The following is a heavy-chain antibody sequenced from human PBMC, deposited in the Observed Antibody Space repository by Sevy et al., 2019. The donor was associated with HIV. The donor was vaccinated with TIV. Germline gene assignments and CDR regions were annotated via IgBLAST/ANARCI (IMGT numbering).Heavy chain of an antibody. J-gene: IGHJ4*02. CDR3: ARGPSASHFDY. V-gene: IGHV7-4-1*02. Sequence: ASVKVSCKASGYTFTSYAMNWVRQAPGQGLEWMGWINPNTGNPTYSQGFTGRFVFSLDTSVSTAYLQISSLKAEDTAVYYCARGPSASHFDYWGQGTLVTVSA. CDR2: INPNTGNP. CDR1: GYTFTSYA. D-gene: IGHD2-2*01.